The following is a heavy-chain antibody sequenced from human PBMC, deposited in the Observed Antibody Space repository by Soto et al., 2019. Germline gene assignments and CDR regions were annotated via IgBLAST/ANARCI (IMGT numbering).Heavy chain of an antibody. J-gene: IGHJ4*02. Sequence: GGSLRLSCAASGLTFSSYWMHWVRQAPGKGLVWVSRISTDGGVTTYADSVKGRFTISRDNAKNTLYLQMNSLRAEDTSVYYCAKEGGLSGSYYISSSYYFDYWGQGTLVTVSS. CDR3: AKEGGLSGSYYISSSYYFDY. CDR2: ISTDGGVT. D-gene: IGHD1-26*01. CDR1: GLTFSSYW. V-gene: IGHV3-74*01.